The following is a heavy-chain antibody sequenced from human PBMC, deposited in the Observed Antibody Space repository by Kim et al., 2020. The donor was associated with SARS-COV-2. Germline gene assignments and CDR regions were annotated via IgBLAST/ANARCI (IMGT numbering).Heavy chain of an antibody. D-gene: IGHD6-13*01. Sequence: GGSLRLSCAGSGFTFSRYWLHWVRQAPGKGLVWVSRINSDGSSTNYADSVKGRFTISRDNAKNTLYLQMSSLRAEDTAMYYCEREGRIAAAGPYYYGMDVWGQGNTVTVSS. CDR3: EREGRIAAAGPYYYGMDV. CDR2: INSDGSST. V-gene: IGHV3-74*01. CDR1: GFTFSRYW. J-gene: IGHJ6*02.